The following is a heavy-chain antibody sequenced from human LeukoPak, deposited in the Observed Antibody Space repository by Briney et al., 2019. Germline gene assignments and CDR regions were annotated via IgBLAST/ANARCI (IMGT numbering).Heavy chain of an antibody. CDR2: IKSKTDGGTT. CDR3: TTDLGLLWFGEFPDY. V-gene: IGHV3-15*01. D-gene: IGHD3-10*01. Sequence: GGSLRLSCAASGFTFSNAWMSWVRQAPGKGLEWVGRIKSKTDGGTTDYAAPVKGRFTISRDDSKNTLYLQMNSLKTEDTAVYYCTTDLGLLWFGEFPDYWGQGTLVTVSS. CDR1: GFTFSNAW. J-gene: IGHJ4*02.